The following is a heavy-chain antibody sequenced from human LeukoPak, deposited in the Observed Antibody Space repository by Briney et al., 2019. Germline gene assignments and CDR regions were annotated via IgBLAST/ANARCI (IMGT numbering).Heavy chain of an antibody. CDR3: ATDFLPLRSRYSSYYYAMDV. J-gene: IGHJ6*02. D-gene: IGHD5-12*01. V-gene: IGHV3-15*01. CDR1: GFTFSTHA. CDR2: IKSNSVGGTA. Sequence: GGSLRLSCAASGFTFSTHAMSWVRQAPGKGLEWVGRIKSNSVGGTAAYSAPVKGRFTISRDDSKNTLYLQMNSLETEDTAVYYCATDFLPLRSRYSSYYYAMDVWGQGTTVTVSS.